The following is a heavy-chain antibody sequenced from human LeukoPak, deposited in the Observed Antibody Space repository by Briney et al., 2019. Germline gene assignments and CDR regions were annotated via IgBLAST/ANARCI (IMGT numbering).Heavy chain of an antibody. V-gene: IGHV1-2*02. CDR3: ARGGDSTTTYYYYYMDV. CDR1: GYTFTGYY. D-gene: IGHD7-27*01. CDR2: INPNSGGT. J-gene: IGHJ6*03. Sequence: ASVKVSCKASGYTFTGYYMHWVRRAPGQGLEWMGWINPNSGGTNYAQKFQGRVTMTRDTSISTAYMELSRLRSDDTAVYYCARGGDSTTTYYYYYMDVWGKGTTVTVSS.